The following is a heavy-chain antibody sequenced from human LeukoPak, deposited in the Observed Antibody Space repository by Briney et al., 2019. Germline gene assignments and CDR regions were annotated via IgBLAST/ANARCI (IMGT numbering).Heavy chain of an antibody. V-gene: IGHV4-31*03. CDR3: ARGTGGAAAADFDP. J-gene: IGHJ5*02. Sequence: SQTLSLTRTVCGGSISSDGYYWSWIRQHPGKGLEWTGAIYYTGSTYYNPSLKSRATIPVDTSKNHFSLKLTSVTAAVTAVYYCARGTGGAAAADFDPWGQGTLVTVSS. CDR2: IYYTGST. CDR1: GGSISSDGYY. D-gene: IGHD6-13*01.